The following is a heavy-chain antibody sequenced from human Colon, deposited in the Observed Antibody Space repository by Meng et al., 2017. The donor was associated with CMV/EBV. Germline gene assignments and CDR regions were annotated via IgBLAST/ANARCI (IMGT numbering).Heavy chain of an antibody. D-gene: IGHD2-2*01. J-gene: IGHJ4*01. V-gene: IGHV4-34*01. Sequence: VHLQQWGAGLLKPAESLSLSVAVYCESFSCYYWTWIRQPPGRGLEWIGESYYTGSTNYSPSLKSRVTISLDTSKNQFSLKLNSVTAADTAVYYCARATKSSCWEVLDYWGHGTLVTVSS. CDR1: CESFSCYY. CDR3: ARATKSSCWEVLDY. CDR2: SYYTGST.